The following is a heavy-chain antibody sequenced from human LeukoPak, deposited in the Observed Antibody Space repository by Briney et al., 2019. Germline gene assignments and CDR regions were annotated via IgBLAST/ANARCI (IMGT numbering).Heavy chain of an antibody. Sequence: ASVKVSCKASGYTSTSYDINWVRQATGQGLEWMGWMNPNSGNTGYAQKFQGRVTMTRNTSINTAYMELSSLRSEDTAVYYCARGRRGGATTFQINYWGQGTLVTVSS. V-gene: IGHV1-8*01. J-gene: IGHJ4*02. CDR1: GYTSTSYD. CDR3: ARGRRGGATTFQINY. CDR2: MNPNSGNT. D-gene: IGHD1-26*01.